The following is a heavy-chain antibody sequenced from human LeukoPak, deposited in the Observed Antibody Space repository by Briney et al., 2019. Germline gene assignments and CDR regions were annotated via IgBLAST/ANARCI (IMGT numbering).Heavy chain of an antibody. V-gene: IGHV3-30*18. Sequence: GGSLRLSCEASGFTLSYYGMHWVRQAPGKGLEWVAGSSHDGQKTSYADSVRGRFIISRDNSRNTLSLQMDSLRVEDTALYHCAKVTTLLRGEFDSWGQGTMVTVSS. J-gene: IGHJ3*01. CDR2: SSHDGQKT. CDR1: GFTLSYYG. D-gene: IGHD4-17*01. CDR3: AKVTTLLRGEFDS.